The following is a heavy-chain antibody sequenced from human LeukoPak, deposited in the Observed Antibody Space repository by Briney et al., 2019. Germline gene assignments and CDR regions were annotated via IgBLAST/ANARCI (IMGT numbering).Heavy chain of an antibody. J-gene: IGHJ3*02. CDR2: ISWNSGSI. V-gene: IGHV3-9*01. Sequence: PGRSLRLSCAASGFTFDDYAMHWVRQAPGKGLEWVSGISWNSGSIGYADSVKGRFTISRDNAKNSLYLQMNSLRAGDTAVYYCARGFVLPEITMRSSDAFDIWGQGAMVTVSS. D-gene: IGHD3-22*01. CDR1: GFTFDDYA. CDR3: ARGFVLPEITMRSSDAFDI.